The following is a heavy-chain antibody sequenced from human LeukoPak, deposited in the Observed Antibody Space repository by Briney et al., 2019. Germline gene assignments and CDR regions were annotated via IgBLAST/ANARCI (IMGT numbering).Heavy chain of an antibody. V-gene: IGHV3-30*02. Sequence: PGGSLRLSCAASGFTFSSYGMHWVRQAPGKGLEWVAFIRYDGSNKYYADSVKGRFTISRDNSKNTLYLQMNSLRAEDTAVYYCARVGVNAFDIWGQGTMVTVSS. CDR1: GFTFSSYG. J-gene: IGHJ3*02. CDR2: IRYDGSNK. D-gene: IGHD2-8*01. CDR3: ARVGVNAFDI.